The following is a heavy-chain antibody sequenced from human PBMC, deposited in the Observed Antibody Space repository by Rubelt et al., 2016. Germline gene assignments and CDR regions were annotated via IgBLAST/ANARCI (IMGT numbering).Heavy chain of an antibody. CDR1: GGSISSRSYY. J-gene: IGHJ5*02. CDR3: ARAEDYYSSWFDP. CDR2: IYYSGST. V-gene: IGHV4-39*07. D-gene: IGHD3-22*01. Sequence: QLQLQESGPGLVKPSETLSLTCTVSGGSISSRSYYWGWIRQPPGKGLEWIGSIYYSGSTYYNPSLKSRVIISVDMSKNQLALKLSSVTAADTAAYYCARAEDYYSSWFDPWGQGTLVTVSS.